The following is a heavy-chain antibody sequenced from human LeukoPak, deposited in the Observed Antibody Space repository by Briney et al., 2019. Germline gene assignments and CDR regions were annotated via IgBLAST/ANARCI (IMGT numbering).Heavy chain of an antibody. CDR3: AELGITMIGGV. V-gene: IGHV3-21*01. D-gene: IGHD3-10*02. Sequence: GGSLRLSCAASGFTFSNYAMNWVRQAPGKGLEWVSSISGSSTDIYYAEPVKGRFTISRDNAKNSLYLQMNSLRAEDTAVYYCAELGITMIGGVWGKGTTVTISS. J-gene: IGHJ6*04. CDR1: GFTFSNYA. CDR2: ISGSSTDI.